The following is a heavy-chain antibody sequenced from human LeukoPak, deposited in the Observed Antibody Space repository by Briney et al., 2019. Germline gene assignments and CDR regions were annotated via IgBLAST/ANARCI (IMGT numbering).Heavy chain of an antibody. D-gene: IGHD3-16*02. CDR2: INHSGST. CDR1: GGSFSGYY. CDR3: ARVGDYDYVWGSYRIGYYFDY. Sequence: PSETLSLTCAVYGGSFSGYYWSWIRQPPGEGLEWIGEINHSGSTNYNPSLKSRVTISVDTSKNQFSLKLSSVTAADTAVYYCARVGDYDYVWGSYRIGYYFDYWGQGTLVTVSS. J-gene: IGHJ4*02. V-gene: IGHV4-34*01.